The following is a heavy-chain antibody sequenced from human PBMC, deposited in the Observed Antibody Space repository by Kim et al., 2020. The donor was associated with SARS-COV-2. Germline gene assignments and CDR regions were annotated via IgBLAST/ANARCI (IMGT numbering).Heavy chain of an antibody. D-gene: IGHD3-9*01. Sequence: GGSLRLSCAASGFTFSSYAMSWVRQAPGKGLEWVSDISGSGCSTYYADSVKGRFTISRDNSKNTLYLQMNSLRAEDTAVYYCAKGANARYFDWLSIPDWFDPWGQGTLVTVSS. J-gene: IGHJ5*02. CDR3: AKGANARYFDWLSIPDWFDP. V-gene: IGHV3-23*01. CDR1: GFTFSSYA. CDR2: ISGSGCST.